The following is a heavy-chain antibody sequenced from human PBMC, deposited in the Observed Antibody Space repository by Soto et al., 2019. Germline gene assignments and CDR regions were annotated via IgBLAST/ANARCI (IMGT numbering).Heavy chain of an antibody. CDR3: ARDEGSGYYYGMDV. D-gene: IGHD3-10*01. V-gene: IGHV4-30-2*01. CDR1: GGSISSGGYS. CDR2: IYHSGST. J-gene: IGHJ6*02. Sequence: SETLSLTCAVSGGSISSGGYSWSWIRQPPGKGLEWIGYIYHSGSTYYNPSLKSRVTISVDRSKNQFSLKLSSVTAADTAVYYCARDEGSGYYYGMDVWG.